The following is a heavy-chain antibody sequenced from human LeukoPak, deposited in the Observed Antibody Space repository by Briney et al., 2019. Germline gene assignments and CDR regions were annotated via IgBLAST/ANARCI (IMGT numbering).Heavy chain of an antibody. CDR1: GFTFSNHG. CDR2: ISSDGSRK. V-gene: IGHV3-30*03. Sequence: GGSLRLSCAPSGFTFSNHGMHWVRQAPGKGLEWVAIISSDGSRKYYAHSVEGRFTISRDNSKNTLYLQMDSLRAEDTAVYYCARVPDYYGRGGYFDYWGQGTLVTVSS. D-gene: IGHD3-10*01. CDR3: ARVPDYYGRGGYFDY. J-gene: IGHJ4*02.